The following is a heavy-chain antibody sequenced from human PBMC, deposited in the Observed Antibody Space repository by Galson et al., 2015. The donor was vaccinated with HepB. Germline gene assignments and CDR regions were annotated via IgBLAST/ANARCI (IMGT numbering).Heavy chain of an antibody. J-gene: IGHJ6*02. Sequence: SLRLSCAASGFTFSSYWMSWVRQAPGKGLEWVANIKQDGSEKYYVDSVKGRFTISRDNAKNSLYLQMNSLRAEDTAVYYCARTRSPPSVTTRKGFYGMDVWGQGTTVTVSS. D-gene: IGHD4-17*01. CDR3: ARTRSPPSVTTRKGFYGMDV. V-gene: IGHV3-7*01. CDR2: IKQDGSEK. CDR1: GFTFSSYW.